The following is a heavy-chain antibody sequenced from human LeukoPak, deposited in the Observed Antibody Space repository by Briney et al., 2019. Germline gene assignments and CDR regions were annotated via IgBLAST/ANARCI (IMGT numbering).Heavy chain of an antibody. V-gene: IGHV4-61*01. J-gene: IGHJ6*02. CDR2: IYYSGST. CDR3: ARGANYYYYYGMDV. Sequence: SETLSLTCTVSGGSVSSGSYYWSWIRQPPGKGLEWIGYIYYSGSTNYSPSLKSRVTISVDTSKNQFSLKLSSVTAADTAVYYCARGANYYYYYGMDVWGQGTTVTVSS. CDR1: GGSVSSGSYY.